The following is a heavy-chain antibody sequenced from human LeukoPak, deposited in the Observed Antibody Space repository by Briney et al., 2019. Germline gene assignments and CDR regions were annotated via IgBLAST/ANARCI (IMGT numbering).Heavy chain of an antibody. V-gene: IGHV3-23*01. J-gene: IGHJ4*02. D-gene: IGHD4-11*01. CDR1: GFTFTSYA. CDR3: ARQSNYDY. CDR2: VSTGAGST. Sequence: GGSLILSCAASGFTFTSYAMTWVRQAPGKGLEWVSSVSTGAGSTYYADSVKGRFTISRDNSKNTLFLQMNSLRAEDTAVYYCARQSNYDYWGQGTLVTVSS.